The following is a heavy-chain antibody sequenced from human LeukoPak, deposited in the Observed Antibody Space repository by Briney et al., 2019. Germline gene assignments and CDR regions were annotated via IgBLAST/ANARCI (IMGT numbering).Heavy chain of an antibody. CDR1: GGSISSGSYY. Sequence: SETLSLTCTVAGGSISSGSYYWGWIRQPPGKGLEWIGSIYYSGSTYYNPSLKSRITVSLDTSKNQFSLKLSSVTAADTAVYYCARGGAGNYYYYMDVWGKGTTVTVSS. CDR3: ARGGAGNYYYYMDV. J-gene: IGHJ6*03. D-gene: IGHD3-10*01. V-gene: IGHV4-39*07. CDR2: IYYSGST.